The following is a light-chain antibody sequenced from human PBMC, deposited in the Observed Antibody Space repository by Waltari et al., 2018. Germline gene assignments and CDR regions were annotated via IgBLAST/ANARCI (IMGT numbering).Light chain of an antibody. J-gene: IGLJ2*01. V-gene: IGLV2-23*01. CDR1: SSSPGTYNF. CDR2: EDT. CDR3: CSYADSNVV. Sequence: QSALTQPASVSGSPGQSITISCAGTSSSPGTYNFVSWYQHRPGKAPKLMIYEDTQRPSGVSDRFSGSKSGNTASLRISGLQAEDEADYYCCSYADSNVVFGGGTKLTV.